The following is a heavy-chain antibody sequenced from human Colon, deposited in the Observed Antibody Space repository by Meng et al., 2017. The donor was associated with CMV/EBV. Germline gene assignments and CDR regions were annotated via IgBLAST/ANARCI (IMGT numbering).Heavy chain of an antibody. J-gene: IGHJ5*02. Sequence: GESLKISCVASGFSVSRNYISWVRQAPGKGLEWVSVIYDTGRTYYTDSLKGRFTVSRDESKNTVFLQMNNLRTEDTAVYYCARNRLECGGYCYFADSWGQGTLVTVSS. CDR2: IYDTGRT. D-gene: IGHD2-21*02. CDR3: ARNRLECGGYCYFADS. V-gene: IGHV3-66*01. CDR1: GFSVSRNY.